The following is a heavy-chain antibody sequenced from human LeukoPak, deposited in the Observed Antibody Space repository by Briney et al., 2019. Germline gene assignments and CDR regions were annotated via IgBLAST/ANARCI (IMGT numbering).Heavy chain of an antibody. Sequence: GGSLRLSCAASGLNFSSRWMNWVRQAPGQGLEWVASIKEDGSEKHYVDSVKGRFTISRDNGKNSLYLQMNSLRAEDTAVYYCAREAMYSYGNNFDYWGQGTLVTVSS. CDR1: GLNFSSRW. V-gene: IGHV3-7*03. J-gene: IGHJ4*02. CDR3: AREAMYSYGNNFDY. CDR2: IKEDGSEK. D-gene: IGHD5-18*01.